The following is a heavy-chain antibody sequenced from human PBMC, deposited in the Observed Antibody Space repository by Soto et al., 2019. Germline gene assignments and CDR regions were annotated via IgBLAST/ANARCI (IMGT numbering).Heavy chain of an antibody. D-gene: IGHD3-22*01. J-gene: IGHJ4*02. Sequence: GGSLRLSCAASGFTFSSYAMSWVRQAPGKGLGWVSAISGSGGSTYYADSVKGRFTISRDNSKNTLYLQMNSLRAEDTAVYYCARSIVVVSYFDYWGQGTLVTVSS. CDR2: ISGSGGST. V-gene: IGHV3-23*01. CDR3: ARSIVVVSYFDY. CDR1: GFTFSSYA.